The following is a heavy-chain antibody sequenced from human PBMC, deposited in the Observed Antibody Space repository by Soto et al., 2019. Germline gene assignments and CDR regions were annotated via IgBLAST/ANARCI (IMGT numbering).Heavy chain of an antibody. V-gene: IGHV3-23*04. CDR3: AKLKGGLGRFYGMDA. Sequence: DEQLVESGGGSLRPGGSLRLSCAASGFSFRNYGMTWVRQSPGKGLEWVSLISSGGGSTDYADSVKGRFTISRDNSQNMLFLQMTGLRGDDTALYYCAKLKGGLGRFYGMDAWGQGTMVIVSS. J-gene: IGHJ6*02. CDR2: ISSGGGST. D-gene: IGHD3-3*01. CDR1: GFSFRNYG.